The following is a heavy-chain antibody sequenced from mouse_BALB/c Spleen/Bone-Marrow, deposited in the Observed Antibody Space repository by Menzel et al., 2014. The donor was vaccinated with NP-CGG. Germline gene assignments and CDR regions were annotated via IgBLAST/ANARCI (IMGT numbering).Heavy chain of an antibody. Sequence: QVQLKQSGAELVKPGASVKLSCKASGYTFTSYYMYWVKQRPGQGLEWIGEINPSNGGTNFNEKFKSKATLAVDKSSSTAYMQLSSLTSEDSAVYYCARSRGYYDYWYFDVWGAGTTVTVSS. CDR2: INPSNGGT. V-gene: IGHV1-53*01. CDR1: GYTFTSYY. J-gene: IGHJ1*01. D-gene: IGHD2-4*01. CDR3: ARSRGYYDYWYFDV.